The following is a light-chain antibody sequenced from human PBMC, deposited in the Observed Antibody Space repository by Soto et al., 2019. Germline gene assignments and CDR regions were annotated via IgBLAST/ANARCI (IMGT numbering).Light chain of an antibody. Sequence: QSALTQPASVSGSPGQSIAISCTGTSSDVGRYNYVSWYQQHPGKAPKAIIYDVSNRPSGVSNRFSCSKSGNTASLTISGLQAEDEADYYCSSYTSSSTEVFGTGTKLTVL. V-gene: IGLV2-14*03. CDR1: SSDVGRYNY. CDR3: SSYTSSSTEV. J-gene: IGLJ1*01. CDR2: DVS.